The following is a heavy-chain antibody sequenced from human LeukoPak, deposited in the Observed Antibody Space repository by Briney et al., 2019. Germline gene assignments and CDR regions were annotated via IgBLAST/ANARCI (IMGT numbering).Heavy chain of an antibody. J-gene: IGHJ4*02. CDR2: ISFSVNTK. CDR1: GFTFSDYS. V-gene: IGHV3-48*04. Sequence: GGFLRLSCAASGFTFSDYSMNWVRQAPGKGLEWVSYISFSVNTKYYGDSVKGRFTISRDNAKNSLYLHMDSLRAEDTAVYYCARGAYSSGWAYFGHWGQGTLVTVSS. D-gene: IGHD6-19*01. CDR3: ARGAYSSGWAYFGH.